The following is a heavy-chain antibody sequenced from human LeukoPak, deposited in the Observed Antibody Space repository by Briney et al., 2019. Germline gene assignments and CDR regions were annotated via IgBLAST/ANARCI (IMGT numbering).Heavy chain of an antibody. Sequence: PSETLSLTCTVSGGSISSYYWSWIRQPPGKGLEWIGYIYYSGSTNYNPSLKSRVTISVDTSKNQFSLKLSSVTAADTAVYYCARDGLDYDFWSGYYTGDFLNYGMDVWGQGTTVTVSS. CDR3: ARDGLDYDFWSGYYTGDFLNYGMDV. D-gene: IGHD3-3*01. J-gene: IGHJ6*02. CDR1: GGSISSYY. CDR2: IYYSGST. V-gene: IGHV4-59*12.